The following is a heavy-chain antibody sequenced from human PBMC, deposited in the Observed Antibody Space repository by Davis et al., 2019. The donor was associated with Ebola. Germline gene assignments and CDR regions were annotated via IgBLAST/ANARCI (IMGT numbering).Heavy chain of an antibody. Sequence: GESLKISCAASGFTFSSYTMHWVRQAPGKGLEWLTLISFDGTNQYYADSVKGRFTISRDNSKNTLYLQMNSLRVEDTAIYYCAKDTSNVWFDVWGQGTMVTVSS. CDR2: ISFDGTNQ. D-gene: IGHD6-19*01. CDR1: GFTFSSYT. CDR3: AKDTSNVWFDV. J-gene: IGHJ3*01. V-gene: IGHV3-30*04.